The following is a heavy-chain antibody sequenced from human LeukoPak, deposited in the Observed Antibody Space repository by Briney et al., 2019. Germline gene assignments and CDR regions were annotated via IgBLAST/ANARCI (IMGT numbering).Heavy chain of an antibody. CDR1: GFTFSSYS. Sequence: GGSLRLSCAASGFTFSSYSMNWVRQAPGKGLEWDSAISGRGGSTYYADSVKGRFTISRDNSKNTLYLQMNSLRAEDTAVYYCAKLPKRITMVRGVMIAFDYWGQGTLVTVSS. J-gene: IGHJ4*02. CDR2: ISGRGGST. CDR3: AKLPKRITMVRGVMIAFDY. D-gene: IGHD3-10*01. V-gene: IGHV3-23*01.